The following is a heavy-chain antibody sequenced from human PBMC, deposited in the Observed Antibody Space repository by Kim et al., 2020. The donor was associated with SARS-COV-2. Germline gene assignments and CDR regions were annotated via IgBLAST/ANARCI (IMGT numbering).Heavy chain of an antibody. CDR1: GFTFSSYA. CDR2: ISGSGGST. V-gene: IGHV3-23*01. Sequence: GGSLRLSCAASGFTFSSYAMSWVRQAPGKGLEWVSAISGSGGSTYYADSVKGRFTISRDNSKNTLYLQMNSLRAEDTAVYYCAKDLHLTTVTTRGGKDYWGQGTLVTVSS. D-gene: IGHD4-17*01. CDR3: AKDLHLTTVTTRGGKDY. J-gene: IGHJ4*02.